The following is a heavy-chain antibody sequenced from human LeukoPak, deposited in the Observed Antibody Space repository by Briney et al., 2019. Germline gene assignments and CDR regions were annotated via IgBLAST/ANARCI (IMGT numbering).Heavy chain of an antibody. CDR2: ISGSGGIT. D-gene: IGHD5-24*01. CDR1: GFTFSNYD. J-gene: IGHJ5*02. Sequence: GGSLRLSCAASGFTFSNYDMNWVRQAPGKGLEWVSVISGSGGITYYADSVKGRFTISRDNSKNTLYLQMNSLRAEDTAVYYCAKEASVMTTTHGWFDPWGQGTPVIVSS. V-gene: IGHV3-23*01. CDR3: AKEASVMTTTHGWFDP.